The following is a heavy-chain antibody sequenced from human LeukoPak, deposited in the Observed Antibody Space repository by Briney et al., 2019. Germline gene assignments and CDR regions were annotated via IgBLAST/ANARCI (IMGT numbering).Heavy chain of an antibody. CDR2: MSPNSGNT. Sequence: ASVKVSCKASGYTFTSYDINWVRQATGQGLEWMGWMSPNSGNTGYAQKFQGRVTMTRNTSISTAYMELSSLRSEDTAVYYCARGDIRIWTTGHSSMDVWGKGTTVTVSS. J-gene: IGHJ6*03. V-gene: IGHV1-8*01. D-gene: IGHD3-9*01. CDR3: ARGDIRIWTTGHSSMDV. CDR1: GYTFTSYD.